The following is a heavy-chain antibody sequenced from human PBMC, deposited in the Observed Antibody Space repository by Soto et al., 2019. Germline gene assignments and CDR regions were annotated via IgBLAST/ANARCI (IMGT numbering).Heavy chain of an antibody. CDR3: ARDEAYYDFLTAYYPYGGFDY. D-gene: IGHD3-9*01. Sequence: GGSLRLSCAASGFTFSSYGMHWVRQAPGKGLEWVAVIWYDGSNKYYADSVKGRFTISRDNSKNTLYLQMNSLRAEDTAVYYCARDEAYYDFLTAYYPYGGFDYWGQGTLVTVSS. CDR2: IWYDGSNK. CDR1: GFTFSSYG. J-gene: IGHJ4*02. V-gene: IGHV3-33*01.